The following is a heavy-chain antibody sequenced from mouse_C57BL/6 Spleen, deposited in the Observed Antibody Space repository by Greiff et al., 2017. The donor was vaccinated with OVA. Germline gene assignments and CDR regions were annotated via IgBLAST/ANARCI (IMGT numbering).Heavy chain of an antibody. V-gene: IGHV2-5*01. CDR3: ASNHYYGSSYGYFDV. D-gene: IGHD1-1*01. Sequence: QVHVKQSGPGLVQPSQSLSITCTVSGFSLTSYGVHWVRQSPGKGLEWLGVIWRGGSTDYNAAFMSRLSITKDNSKSQVFFKMNSLQADDTAIYYCASNHYYGSSYGYFDVWGTGTTVTVSS. J-gene: IGHJ1*03. CDR1: GFSLTSYG. CDR2: IWRGGST.